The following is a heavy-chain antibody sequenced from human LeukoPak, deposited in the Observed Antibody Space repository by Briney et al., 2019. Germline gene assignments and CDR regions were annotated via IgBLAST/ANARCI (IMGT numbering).Heavy chain of an antibody. CDR3: ARLPSNYYYYAMDV. CDR2: ISAYNGNT. V-gene: IGHV1-18*01. D-gene: IGHD4-11*01. J-gene: IGHJ6*02. CDR1: GYTFTSYG. Sequence: ASVKVSCKASGYTFTSYGISWVRQAPGQGLEWMGWISAYNGNTNYAQKLQGRVTMTPDTSTSTAYMELRSLRSDDTAVYYCARLPSNYYYYAMDVWGQGTTVTVSS.